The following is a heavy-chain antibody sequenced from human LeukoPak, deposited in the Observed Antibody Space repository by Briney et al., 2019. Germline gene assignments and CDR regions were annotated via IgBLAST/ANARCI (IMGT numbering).Heavy chain of an antibody. J-gene: IGHJ4*02. CDR1: GGSVSSKNAA. CDR2: TYYRSKWYN. Sequence: SQTLSLTCAISGGSVSSKNAAWNWIRQPPSRGLEWLGRTYYRSKWYNEYAVSVKSRVTINPDTSKNQFSLQLNSMTPEDTAVYYCARTAMRVVDSWGQGTLVTVSS. V-gene: IGHV6-1*01. CDR3: ARTAMRVVDS. D-gene: IGHD5-18*01.